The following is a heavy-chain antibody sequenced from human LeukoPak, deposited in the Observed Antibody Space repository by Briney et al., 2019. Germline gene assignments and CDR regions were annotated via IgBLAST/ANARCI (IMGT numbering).Heavy chain of an antibody. D-gene: IGHD2-15*01. V-gene: IGHV1-69*13. CDR3: ARDVVVVAAAQNVAFDI. CDR1: GGTFSSYA. J-gene: IGHJ3*02. CDR2: IIPIFGTA. Sequence: SVKVSCKASGGTFSSYAISWVRQAPGQGLEWMGRIIPIFGTANYAQKFQGRVTITADESTSTAYMELSSLRTEDTAVYYCARDVVVVAAAQNVAFDIWGQGTMVTVSS.